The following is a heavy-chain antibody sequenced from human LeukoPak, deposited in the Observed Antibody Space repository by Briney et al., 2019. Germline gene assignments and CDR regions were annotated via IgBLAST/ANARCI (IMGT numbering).Heavy chain of an antibody. D-gene: IGHD4-23*01. V-gene: IGHV4-34*01. CDR3: ARDGYGGNDGGY. CDR2: INHSGST. J-gene: IGHJ4*02. Sequence: SETLSLTCAVYGGSSSGYYWSWIRQPPGKGLEWIGEINHSGSTNYNPSLKSRVTISVDTSKNQFSLKLGSVTAADTAVYYCARDGYGGNDGGYWGQGTLVTVSS. CDR1: GGSSSGYY.